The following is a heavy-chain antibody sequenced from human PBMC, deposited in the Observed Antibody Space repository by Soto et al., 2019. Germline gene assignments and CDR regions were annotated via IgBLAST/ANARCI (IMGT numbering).Heavy chain of an antibody. CDR1: GYTFTSYD. V-gene: IGHV1-8*01. J-gene: IGHJ5*02. CDR3: ARERTRGFDP. Sequence: QVHLVQSGAEVRKPGASVKVSCKASGYTFTSYDINWVRQATGQGLEWMGWMNPNSGNTAYAQKFQGRDTMTRNTSITTAHMELSSLRSEDTAVYYCARERTRGFDPWGQGTLVTVSS. CDR2: MNPNSGNT.